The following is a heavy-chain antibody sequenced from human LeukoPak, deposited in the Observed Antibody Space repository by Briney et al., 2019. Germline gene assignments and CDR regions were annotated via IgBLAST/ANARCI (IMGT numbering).Heavy chain of an antibody. CDR3: ARDGITMVRGVIKYGMDV. D-gene: IGHD3-10*01. CDR2: ISYDGSNK. J-gene: IGHJ6*04. Sequence: GGSLRLSCAASGFTFSSYAMHWVRQAPGKGLEWVAVISYDGSNKYYADSVKGRFTISRDNSKKTLYLQMNSLRAEDTAVYYCARDGITMVRGVIKYGMDVWGKGTTVTVSS. CDR1: GFTFSSYA. V-gene: IGHV3-30*04.